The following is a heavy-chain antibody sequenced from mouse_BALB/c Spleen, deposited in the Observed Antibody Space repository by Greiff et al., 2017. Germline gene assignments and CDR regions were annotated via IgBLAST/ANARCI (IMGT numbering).Heavy chain of an antibody. D-gene: IGHD2-1*01. J-gene: IGHJ2*01. V-gene: IGHV5-6-3*01. Sequence: EVQLVESGGGLVQPGGSLKLSCAASGFTFSSYGMSWVRQTPDKRLELVATINSNGGSTYYPDSVKGRFTISRDNAKNTLYLQMSSLKSEDTAMYYCARYGNYVLFDYWGQGTTLTVSS. CDR1: GFTFSSYG. CDR2: INSNGGST. CDR3: ARYGNYVLFDY.